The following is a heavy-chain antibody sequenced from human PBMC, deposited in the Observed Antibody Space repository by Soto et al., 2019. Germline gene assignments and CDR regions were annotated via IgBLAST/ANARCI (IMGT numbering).Heavy chain of an antibody. V-gene: IGHV5-51*01. Sequence: RGESLKISCKGSGYSFTSYWIGWVRQMPGKGLEWMGIIYPGDSDTRYSPSFQGQVTISADKSISTAYLQWSSLKASDTAMYYCARSLGYCISTSCYAGYNWFDPWGQGTLVTVSS. CDR1: GYSFTSYW. CDR2: IYPGDSDT. CDR3: ARSLGYCISTSCYAGYNWFDP. D-gene: IGHD2-2*01. J-gene: IGHJ5*02.